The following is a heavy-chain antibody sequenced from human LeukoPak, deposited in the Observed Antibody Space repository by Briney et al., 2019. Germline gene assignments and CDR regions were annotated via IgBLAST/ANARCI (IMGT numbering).Heavy chain of an antibody. CDR2: ISTYNGNT. CDR1: GYTFTIYG. V-gene: IGHV1-18*01. J-gene: IGHJ4*02. D-gene: IGHD7-27*01. CDR3: ARDKNWDLEY. Sequence: ASVTVSCTTSGYTFTIYGISWMRQAPGQGIEWMGWISTYNGNTNYAQNLQGRVTMTTDTSTSTAYMELRSLRSDDTAVYYCARDKNWDLEYWGQGTLVTVSS.